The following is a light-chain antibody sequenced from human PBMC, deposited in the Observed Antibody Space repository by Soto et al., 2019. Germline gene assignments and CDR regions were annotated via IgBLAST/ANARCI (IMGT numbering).Light chain of an antibody. J-gene: IGLJ1*01. Sequence: QPVLTQPPSVSGAPGQRVTISCTGSSSNLGSGFDVHWYQQLPGTAPKLLIYGNDNRPSGVPDRFSGFKSRASASLTITGLQAEDEADYYCSSYVDSNNLLFGTGTKLTVL. CDR2: GND. CDR3: SSYVDSNNLL. CDR1: SSNLGSGFD. V-gene: IGLV1-40*01.